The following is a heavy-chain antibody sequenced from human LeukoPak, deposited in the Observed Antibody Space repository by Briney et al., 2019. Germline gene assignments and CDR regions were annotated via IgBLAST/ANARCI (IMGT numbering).Heavy chain of an antibody. CDR2: IYYSGST. Sequence: SETLSLTCAVYGGSFSGYYWSWIRQPPGKGLEWIGYIYYSGSTNYNPSLKSRATISVDTSKNQFSLKLSSVTAADTAVYYCARKAYSYGYALDSWGQGTLVTVSS. J-gene: IGHJ4*02. CDR3: ARKAYSYGYALDS. V-gene: IGHV4-59*08. CDR1: GGSFSGYY. D-gene: IGHD5-18*01.